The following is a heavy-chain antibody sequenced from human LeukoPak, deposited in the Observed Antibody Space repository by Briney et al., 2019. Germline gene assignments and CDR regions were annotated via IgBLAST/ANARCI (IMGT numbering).Heavy chain of an antibody. J-gene: IGHJ4*02. CDR1: GYTFTGYY. V-gene: IGHV1-2*02. CDR2: INPNSGGT. D-gene: IGHD6-19*01. Sequence: ASVKVSCTASGYTFTGYYMHWVRQAPGQGLEWMGWINPNSGGTNYAQKFQGRVTMTRDTSISTAYMELSRLRSDDTAVYYCARVAGSSGCFDYWGQGTLVTVSS. CDR3: ARVAGSSGCFDY.